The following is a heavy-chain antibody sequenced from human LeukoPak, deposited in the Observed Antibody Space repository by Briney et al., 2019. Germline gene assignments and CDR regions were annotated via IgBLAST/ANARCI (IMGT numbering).Heavy chain of an antibody. CDR2: INPNSGGT. CDR3: ARVVIAAADLFDY. Sequence: GASVKVSCTASGYTFTGYYMHWVRQAPGQGLEWMGWINPNSGGTNYAQKFQGRVTMTRDTSISTAYMELSRLRSDDTAVYYCARVVIAAADLFDYWGQGTLVTVSS. V-gene: IGHV1-2*02. D-gene: IGHD6-13*01. CDR1: GYTFTGYY. J-gene: IGHJ4*02.